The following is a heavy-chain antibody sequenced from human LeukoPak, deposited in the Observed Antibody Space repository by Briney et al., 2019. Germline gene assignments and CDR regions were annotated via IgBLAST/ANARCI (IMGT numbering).Heavy chain of an antibody. CDR2: ISGNGGTT. CDR1: GFTFSNYA. J-gene: IGHJ5*02. CDR3: AKGGGYYGSGTYYKNNWFDP. Sequence: GGSLRLSCAVSGFTFSNYAMSWVRQAPGKGLEWVSAISGNGGTTYYGDSVKGRFTISRDNSKNTLYLQMNSLRAEDTAICYCAKGGGYYGSGTYYKNNWFDPWGQGTLVIVSS. D-gene: IGHD3-10*01. V-gene: IGHV3-23*01.